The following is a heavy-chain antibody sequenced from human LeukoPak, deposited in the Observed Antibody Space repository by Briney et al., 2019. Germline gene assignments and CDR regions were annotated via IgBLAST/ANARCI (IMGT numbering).Heavy chain of an antibody. Sequence: SETLSLTCTVSGGSISSYYWSWIRQPPGKGLEWIGYIYYSGSTNYNPSLKSRVTISVDTSKNQFSLKLSSVTAADTAVYCCASDRPGGIWGQGTMVTVSS. D-gene: IGHD6-6*01. CDR3: ASDRPGGI. V-gene: IGHV4-59*01. CDR2: IYYSGST. J-gene: IGHJ3*02. CDR1: GGSISSYY.